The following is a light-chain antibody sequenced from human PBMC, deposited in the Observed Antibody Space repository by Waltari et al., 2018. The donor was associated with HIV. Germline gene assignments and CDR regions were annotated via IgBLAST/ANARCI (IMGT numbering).Light chain of an antibody. Sequence: QSALTQPRSVSGSPGQSVTISCTGTSRDVGAFTYVSWYQQHPGKAPKLMIYDVSKRPSGVPDRFSGSKSGNTASLTISGLQAEDEADYYCCSYAGSYTLRVFGGGTKLTVL. CDR3: CSYAGSYTLRV. CDR2: DVS. V-gene: IGLV2-11*01. CDR1: SRDVGAFTY. J-gene: IGLJ2*01.